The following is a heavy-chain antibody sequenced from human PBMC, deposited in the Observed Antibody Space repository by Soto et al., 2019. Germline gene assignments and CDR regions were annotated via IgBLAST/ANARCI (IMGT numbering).Heavy chain of an antibody. J-gene: IGHJ4*02. V-gene: IGHV4-39*01. CDR3: ARVLAVSGAVYFDY. Sequence: SETLSLTCTVSDGSISYIMDYWDWIRQPPGKGLERIGNIFYDGTMYYNSSHKSRVTISVDTSRNQFSLRLSSMTAADTAVHYCARVLAVSGAVYFDYWGQGTPVTVSS. D-gene: IGHD6-19*01. CDR2: IFYDGTM. CDR1: DGSISYIMDY.